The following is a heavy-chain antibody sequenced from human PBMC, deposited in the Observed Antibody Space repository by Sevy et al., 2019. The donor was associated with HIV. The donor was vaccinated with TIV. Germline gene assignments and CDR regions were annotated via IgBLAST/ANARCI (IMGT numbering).Heavy chain of an antibody. Sequence: GGSLRLSCAASGFTFSNYNMNWVHQAPGKELEWASYIGSSSNTIYYADSVKGRFTISRDNDKNSLYLEMNSLRAEDTAVYYCAREGGYSDQGMDVWGLGTTVTVSS. J-gene: IGHJ6*02. CDR2: IGSSSNTI. D-gene: IGHD5-12*01. CDR3: AREGGYSDQGMDV. V-gene: IGHV3-48*01. CDR1: GFTFSNYN.